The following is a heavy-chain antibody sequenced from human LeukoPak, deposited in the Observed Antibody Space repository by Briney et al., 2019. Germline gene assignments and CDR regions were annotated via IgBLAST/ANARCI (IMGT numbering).Heavy chain of an antibody. CDR3: ARATLIAAAGNWFDP. CDR1: GGSSSSYY. CDR2: IYYSGST. Sequence: PSETLSLTCTVSGGSSSSYYWIWIRQPPGKGLEWIGYIYYSGSTNYNPSLKSRVTISVDTSKNQFSLKLSSVTAADTAVYYCARATLIAAAGNWFDPWGQGTLVTVSS. D-gene: IGHD6-13*01. V-gene: IGHV4-59*01. J-gene: IGHJ5*02.